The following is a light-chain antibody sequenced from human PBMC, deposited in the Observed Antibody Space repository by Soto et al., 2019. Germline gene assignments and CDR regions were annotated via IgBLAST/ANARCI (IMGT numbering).Light chain of an antibody. CDR3: QQYDQWPIT. V-gene: IGKV3-15*01. CDR1: QPVSDK. CDR2: GAS. J-gene: IGKJ5*01. Sequence: VFPESPSTLSVARGSVATLSCRARQPVSDKSAWYQQKPGQAPRLLIYGASARALGIPDRFSGSGSGTEFSFTVTRLQSEDFAVYCCQQYDQWPITFGQGTRLEIK.